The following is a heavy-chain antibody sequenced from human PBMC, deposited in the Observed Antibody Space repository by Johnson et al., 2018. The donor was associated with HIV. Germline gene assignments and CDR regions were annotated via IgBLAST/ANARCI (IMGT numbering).Heavy chain of an antibody. Sequence: VQLVESGGGVVQPGRSLRLSCAASIFTFDDYAMHWVRQAPGKGLEWVANINVNGGERYYVDSVKGRFTISRDNSKNTLYLQMISLRTEDTAVYYCAKCVYSSSSWMLFDIWGQGTMVTVSS. D-gene: IGHD6-6*01. V-gene: IGHV3-7*01. J-gene: IGHJ3*02. CDR2: INVNGGER. CDR3: AKCVYSSSSWMLFDI. CDR1: IFTFDDYA.